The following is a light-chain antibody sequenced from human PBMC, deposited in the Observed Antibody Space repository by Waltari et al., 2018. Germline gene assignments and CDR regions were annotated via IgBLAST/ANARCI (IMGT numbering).Light chain of an antibody. V-gene: IGLV2-23*01. Sequence: QSALTQPASVSGSYGQSITISCGDVAYFNLVSWYQQQPGKAPNVLIYEGNKRPSGLSDRFSGSKSGNPASLTISGLQADDQADYYCCSYAGGTSWVFGGGTKLTVL. CDR1: DVAYFNL. CDR3: CSYAGGTSWV. CDR2: EGN. J-gene: IGLJ3*02.